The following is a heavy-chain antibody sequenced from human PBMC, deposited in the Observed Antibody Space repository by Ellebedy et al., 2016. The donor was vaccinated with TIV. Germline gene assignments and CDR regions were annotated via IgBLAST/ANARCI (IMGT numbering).Heavy chain of an antibody. CDR2: ISAGGDNK. CDR1: GITVSSNY. CDR3: ARGGSSRWYSPGH. D-gene: IGHD6-13*01. J-gene: IGHJ4*02. Sequence: GESLKISCAASGITVSSNYMSWVRQAPGKGLEWVSGISAGGDNKHYADSVKGRFTISRDNAKNSLYLQMNSLRAEDTAVYYCARGGSSRWYSPGHWGQGTLVTVTS. V-gene: IGHV3-11*01.